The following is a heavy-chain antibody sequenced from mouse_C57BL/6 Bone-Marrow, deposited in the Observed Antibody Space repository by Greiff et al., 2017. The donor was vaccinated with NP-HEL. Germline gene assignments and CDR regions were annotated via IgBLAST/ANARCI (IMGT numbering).Heavy chain of an antibody. CDR2: IYPRSGNT. V-gene: IGHV1-81*01. D-gene: IGHD4-1*01. CDR3: STGTGGY. CDR1: GYTFTSYG. J-gene: IGHJ2*01. Sequence: LMESGAELARPGASVKLSCKASGYTFTSYGISWVKQRTGQGLEWIGEIYPRSGNTYYNEKFKGKATLTADKSSSTAYMELRSLTSEDSAVYFCSTGTGGYWGQGTTLTVSS.